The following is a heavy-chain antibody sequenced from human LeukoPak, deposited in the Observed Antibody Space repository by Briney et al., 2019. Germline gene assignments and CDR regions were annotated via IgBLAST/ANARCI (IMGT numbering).Heavy chain of an antibody. Sequence: GGSLRLSCAASGFTLSSYEMNWVRQAPGKGLEWVSYISSSGTTIYYADSVKGRFTISRDNAKNSLYLQMNSLRAEDTAVYYCARDPPLLDYWGQGTLVTVSS. CDR1: GFTLSSYE. CDR2: ISSSGTTI. V-gene: IGHV3-48*03. J-gene: IGHJ4*02. CDR3: ARDPPLLDY.